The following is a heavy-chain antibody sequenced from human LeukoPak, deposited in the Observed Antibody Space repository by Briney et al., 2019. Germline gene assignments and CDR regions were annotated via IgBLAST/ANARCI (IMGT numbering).Heavy chain of an antibody. CDR3: ARGKEGVDY. Sequence: PGGSLRLSCAASGFSVSNTYMNWVRQAPGKGLEWVSVIYGGGNTYYADSVKGRFTISRDNSKNTLYLQMNSLRAEDTAVYYCARGKEGVDYWGQGTLVTVSS. CDR2: IYGGGNT. CDR1: GFSVSNTY. V-gene: IGHV3-53*01. J-gene: IGHJ4*02. D-gene: IGHD3-16*01.